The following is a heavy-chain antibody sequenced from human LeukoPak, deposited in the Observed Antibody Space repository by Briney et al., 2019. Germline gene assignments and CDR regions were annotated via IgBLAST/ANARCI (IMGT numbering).Heavy chain of an antibody. CDR2: IKKDGSEK. Sequence: GGSLRLSCAASGFTFSRYWMSWVRQAPGRGLEWVANIKKDGSEKYYVDSVKVRFTLSRDNAKTSLYLQMNSLRAEDTGVYYCARDLSGVAGYTYGRGIDYWGQGTLVTVSS. V-gene: IGHV3-7*01. J-gene: IGHJ4*02. CDR3: ARDLSGVAGYTYGRGIDY. CDR1: GFTFSRYW. D-gene: IGHD5-18*01.